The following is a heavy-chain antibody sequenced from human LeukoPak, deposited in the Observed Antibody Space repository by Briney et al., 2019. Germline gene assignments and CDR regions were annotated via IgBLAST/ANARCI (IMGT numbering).Heavy chain of an antibody. CDR2: ISGSGGST. J-gene: IGHJ4*02. Sequence: HTGGSLRLSCAASGFTFSSTSMSWVRQAPGKGLEWVSAISGSGGSTYYADSVKGRFTISRDNSKNTLYLQMNSLRAEDTAVYYCAKATAGYYDSNGYPFDYWGQGTLVTVSS. CDR3: AKATAGYYDSNGYPFDY. D-gene: IGHD3-22*01. CDR1: GFTFSSTS. V-gene: IGHV3-23*01.